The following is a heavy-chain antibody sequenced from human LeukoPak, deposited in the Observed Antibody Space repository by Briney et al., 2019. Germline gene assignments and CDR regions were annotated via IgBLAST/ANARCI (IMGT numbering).Heavy chain of an antibody. CDR1: GYTFTSYY. D-gene: IGHD4-17*01. CDR2: INPSGGST. CDR3: ARGGGGYGDYTP. Sequence: ASVKVSCKASGYTFTSYYMHWVRQAPGQGLEWMGIINPSGGSTSYAQKFQGRVTMTRDTSTSTVYMELSSLRSGDTAVYSCARGGGGYGDYTPWGQGTLVTVSS. J-gene: IGHJ5*02. V-gene: IGHV1-46*01.